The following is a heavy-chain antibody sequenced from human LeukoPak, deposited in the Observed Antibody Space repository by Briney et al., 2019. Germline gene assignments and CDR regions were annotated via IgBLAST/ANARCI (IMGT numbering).Heavy chain of an antibody. V-gene: IGHV3-23*01. CDR2: ISGSGGST. D-gene: IGHD4-23*01. CDR3: AKDLDYGGGPYGMDV. CDR1: GFTFSSYA. Sequence: PGGSLRLSCAASGFTFSSYAMSWVRQAPGKGLEWVSAISGSGGSTYYADSVKGRFTISRDNSKNTLYLQMNSLRAEDTAVYYCAKDLDYGGGPYGMDVWGQGTTVTVSS. J-gene: IGHJ6*02.